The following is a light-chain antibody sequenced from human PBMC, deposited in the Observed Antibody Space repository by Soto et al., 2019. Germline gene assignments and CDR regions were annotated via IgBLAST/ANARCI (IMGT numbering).Light chain of an antibody. Sequence: IHMTHSPSTLSASVSDRVSITSRASQSISSWLAWYQQKPGKAPKLLIYRASNLKRGVPSRFSGSGSGTEFTLTLRSLQPADFATYYCQQYNSYFGGGTKVDIK. CDR2: RAS. J-gene: IGKJ4*01. V-gene: IGKV1-5*03. CDR1: QSISSW. CDR3: QQYNSY.